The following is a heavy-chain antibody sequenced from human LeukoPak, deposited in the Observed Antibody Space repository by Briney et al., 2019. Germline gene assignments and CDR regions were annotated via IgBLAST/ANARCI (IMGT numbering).Heavy chain of an antibody. J-gene: IGHJ3*02. CDR2: ISSSSSTI. CDR3: ARGTGDGRHAFDI. V-gene: IGHV3-48*01. Sequence: PGGSLRLSCTTSGFTFGDYGLNWVRQAPGKGLEWVSYISSSSSTIYYADSVKGRFTISRDNAKNSLYLQMNSLRAEDTAVYFCARGTGDGRHAFDIWGQGTMVTVSS. CDR1: GFTFGDYG. D-gene: IGHD7-27*01.